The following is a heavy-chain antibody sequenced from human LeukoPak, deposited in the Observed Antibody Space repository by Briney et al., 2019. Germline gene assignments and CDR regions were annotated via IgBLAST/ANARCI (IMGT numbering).Heavy chain of an antibody. J-gene: IGHJ6*02. CDR2: IYYSGST. Sequence: SQTLSLTCAVSGGSISSGGYSWSWIRQPPGKGLEWIGYIYYSGSTNYNPSLKSRVTISVDTSKNQFSLKLSSVTAADTAVYYCARGGLSGSYYKGYYYYYGMDVWGQGTTVTVSS. D-gene: IGHD3-10*01. CDR1: GGSISSGGYS. V-gene: IGHV4-61*08. CDR3: ARGGLSGSYYKGYYYYYGMDV.